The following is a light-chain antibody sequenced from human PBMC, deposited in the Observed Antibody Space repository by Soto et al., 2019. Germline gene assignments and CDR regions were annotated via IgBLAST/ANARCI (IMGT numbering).Light chain of an antibody. CDR3: SSSAGTNSFVL. Sequence: QSALTQPPSASGSPGQSVTISCTGTSSDMGGYNSVSWYQQHPGKAPKLMIYEVNKRPLGVPERFSGSKSGNTASLTVSGLQADDEADYYCSSSAGTNSFVLFGGGTTLTVL. CDR1: SSDMGGYNS. CDR2: EVN. J-gene: IGLJ3*02. V-gene: IGLV2-8*01.